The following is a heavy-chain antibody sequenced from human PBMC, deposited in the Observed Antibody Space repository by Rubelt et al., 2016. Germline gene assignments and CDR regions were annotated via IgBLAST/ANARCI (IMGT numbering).Heavy chain of an antibody. J-gene: IGHJ4*02. Sequence: QVQLVESGGGVVQPGRSLRLSGAASGFTFSTYTMNWVRQAPGKGLEWVSVISHDGSYKYYEDSVKGRFTGSRDNSRNTLWLQMSSLRDDDTAVYYCGRDDYWGQGTLVTVSS. CDR1: GFTFSTYT. V-gene: IGHV3-30*04. CDR2: ISHDGSYK. CDR3: GRDDY.